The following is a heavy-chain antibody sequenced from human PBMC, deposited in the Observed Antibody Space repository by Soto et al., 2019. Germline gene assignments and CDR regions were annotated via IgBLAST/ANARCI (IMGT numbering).Heavy chain of an antibody. V-gene: IGHV1-69*13. CDR3: AREESSSWWRNWFDP. Sequence: GASVKVSCKASGGTFSSYAISWVRQAPGQGLEWMGGIIPIFGTANYAQKFQGRVTITADESTSTAYMELSSLRSEDTAVYYCAREESSSWWRNWFDPWGQGTLVTVSS. J-gene: IGHJ5*02. CDR2: IIPIFGTA. CDR1: GGTFSSYA. D-gene: IGHD6-13*01.